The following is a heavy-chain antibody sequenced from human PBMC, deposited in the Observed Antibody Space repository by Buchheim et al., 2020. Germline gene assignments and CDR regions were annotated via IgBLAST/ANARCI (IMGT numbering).Heavy chain of an antibody. Sequence: EVQLVESGGGLVQPGGSLRLSCAASGFTFSSYDMHWVRQATGKGLEWVSAIGTAGDTYYPGSVKGRFTISRENAKNSLYLQMNSLRAGDTAVYYCARGWGFTMIVVRETDWYFDLWGRGTL. J-gene: IGHJ2*01. D-gene: IGHD3-22*01. CDR1: GFTFSSYD. V-gene: IGHV3-13*01. CDR3: ARGWGFTMIVVRETDWYFDL. CDR2: IGTAGDT.